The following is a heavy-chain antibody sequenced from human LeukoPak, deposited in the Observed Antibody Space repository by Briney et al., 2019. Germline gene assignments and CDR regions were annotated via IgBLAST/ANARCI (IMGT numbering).Heavy chain of an antibody. CDR2: INHSGST. V-gene: IGHV4-30-4*01. Sequence: SQTLSLTCTVSGGSISSGDYYWSWIRQPPGKGLEWIGEINHSGSTNYNPSLKSRVTISVDTSKNQFSLKLSSVTAADTAVYYCATSVVVVAATPKANWFDPWGQGTLVTVSS. CDR1: GGSISSGDYY. CDR3: ATSVVVVAATPKANWFDP. D-gene: IGHD2-15*01. J-gene: IGHJ5*02.